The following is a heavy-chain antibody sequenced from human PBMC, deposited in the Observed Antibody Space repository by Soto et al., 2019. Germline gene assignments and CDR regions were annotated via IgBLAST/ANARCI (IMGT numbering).Heavy chain of an antibody. Sequence: GASVKVSCKASGGTFSSYAISWVRQAPGQGLEWMGGIIPIFGTANYAQKFQGRVTITADKSTSTAYMELSSLRSEDTAVYYCARDPGLLRYFDWLLFPGPKGPDYYGMDVWGQGTTVTVSS. CDR3: ARDPGLLRYFDWLLFPGPKGPDYYGMDV. CDR2: IIPIFGTA. J-gene: IGHJ6*02. D-gene: IGHD3-9*01. V-gene: IGHV1-69*06. CDR1: GGTFSSYA.